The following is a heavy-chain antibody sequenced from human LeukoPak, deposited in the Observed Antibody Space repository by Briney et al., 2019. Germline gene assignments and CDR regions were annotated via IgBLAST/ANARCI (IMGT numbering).Heavy chain of an antibody. J-gene: IGHJ4*02. CDR2: ISSSSSYI. V-gene: IGHV3-21*01. CDR3: ARDGYGSGSYYNVQSPFDY. CDR1: GFTFSSYS. Sequence: GGSLRLSCAASGFTFSSYSMNWVRQAPGKGLEWVSSISSSSSYIYYADSVKGRFTISRDNAKNSLYLQMNSLRAEGTAVYYCARDGYGSGSYYNVQSPFDYWGQGTLVTVSS. D-gene: IGHD3-10*01.